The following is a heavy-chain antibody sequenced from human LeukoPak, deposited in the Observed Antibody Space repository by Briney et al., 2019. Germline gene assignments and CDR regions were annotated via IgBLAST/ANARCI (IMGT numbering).Heavy chain of an antibody. CDR1: GYTFTDSY. Sequence: ASVKVSCKASGYTFTDSYMHWVRQAPGQGLEWMGWINPKTGGTNYAQRFQGRVTMTRDTSVRTAYMELNSLRSDDTAVYYCARDGRLTIFVRGIITEGSPPKNWGQGTLVTVSS. D-gene: IGHD3-10*01. CDR3: ARDGRLTIFVRGIITEGSPPKN. CDR2: INPKTGGT. J-gene: IGHJ4*02. V-gene: IGHV1-2*02.